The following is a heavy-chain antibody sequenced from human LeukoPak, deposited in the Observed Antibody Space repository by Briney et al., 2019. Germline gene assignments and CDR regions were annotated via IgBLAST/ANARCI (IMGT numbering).Heavy chain of an antibody. Sequence: SQTLSLTCTVSGGSISSGGYYWSWIRQHPGKGLEWIGYICYSGSTYYNPSLKSRVTISVDTSKNQFSLKLSSVTAADTAVYYCATRGWDLSFTYWGQGTLVTVSS. J-gene: IGHJ4*02. CDR2: ICYSGST. CDR1: GGSISSGGYY. D-gene: IGHD6-19*01. V-gene: IGHV4-31*03. CDR3: ATRGWDLSFTY.